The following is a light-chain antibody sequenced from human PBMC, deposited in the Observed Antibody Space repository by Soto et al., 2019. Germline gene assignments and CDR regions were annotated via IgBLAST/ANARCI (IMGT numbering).Light chain of an antibody. CDR1: SSDVGGYNY. CDR2: EVS. V-gene: IGLV2-8*01. J-gene: IGLJ1*01. CDR3: SSYAGSNNPLYV. Sequence: QSALTQPPSASGSPGQSVTISCTGTSSDVGGYNYVSWYQQHPGKAPKLMIYEVSKRPSGVPDRFSGSKSGNTASPTVSGLQAEDEADYYCSSYAGSNNPLYVFGTGTKVTVL.